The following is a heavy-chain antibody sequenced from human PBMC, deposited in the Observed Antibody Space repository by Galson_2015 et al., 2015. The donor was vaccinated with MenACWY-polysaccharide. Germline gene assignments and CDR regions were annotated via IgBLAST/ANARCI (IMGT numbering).Heavy chain of an antibody. D-gene: IGHD3-10*01. J-gene: IGHJ5*02. CDR1: GGSISSGSYY. V-gene: IGHV4-61*02. CDR3: ARDVATGRGAPNWFDT. CDR2: IYNNGRT. Sequence: TLSLTCTVSGGSISSGSYYWSWIRQPAGKGLEWIGRIYNNGRTNYHPSLKSRVTISIGTSKNQFSLKLSSVNATDTAVYYCARDVATGRGAPNWFDTWGQGTLVTVSS.